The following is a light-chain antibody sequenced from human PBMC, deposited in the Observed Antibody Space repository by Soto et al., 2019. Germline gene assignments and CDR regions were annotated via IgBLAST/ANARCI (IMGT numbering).Light chain of an antibody. CDR1: QSISSW. CDR2: KAS. CDR3: QQYNSYSRP. J-gene: IGKJ1*01. Sequence: IQMTPSHSTLSASVGDSCTITCLACQSISSWLAWYQQKPGKAPKLLIYKASSLESGVPSRFSGSGSGTEFTLTISSLQPDDFATYYCQQYNSYSRPLGQGTKVDI. V-gene: IGKV1-5*03.